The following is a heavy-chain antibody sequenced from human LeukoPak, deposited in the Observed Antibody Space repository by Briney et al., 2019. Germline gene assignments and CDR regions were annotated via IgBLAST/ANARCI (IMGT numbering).Heavy chain of an antibody. D-gene: IGHD5-12*01. CDR3: ARDSTLATGFGY. CDR2: ISAYNGNT. CDR1: GYTFTSYG. Sequence: ASVKVSCKASGYTFTSYGISWVRQAPGQGLEWMGWISAYNGNTNYAQKLQGRVTMTTDTSTSTAYMELSSLRSEDTAVYYYARDSTLATGFGYWGQGTLVTVSS. V-gene: IGHV1-18*01. J-gene: IGHJ4*02.